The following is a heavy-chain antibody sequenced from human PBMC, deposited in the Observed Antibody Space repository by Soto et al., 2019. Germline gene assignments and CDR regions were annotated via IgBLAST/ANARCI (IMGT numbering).Heavy chain of an antibody. V-gene: IGHV1-8*01. CDR3: ASYDYGDYSHGDAFYI. CDR2: MNPHSGNT. Sequence: QVQLVQSGAEVKKPGASVKVSCKASGYTFTSYDINWVRQATGQRLEWMGWMNPHSGNTGYAQKFHGRVTMTRNTSRSTAYMELSSLRSEDTAVYYCASYDYGDYSHGDAFYIWGQGTMVTVSS. CDR1: GYTFTSYD. J-gene: IGHJ3*02. D-gene: IGHD4-17*01.